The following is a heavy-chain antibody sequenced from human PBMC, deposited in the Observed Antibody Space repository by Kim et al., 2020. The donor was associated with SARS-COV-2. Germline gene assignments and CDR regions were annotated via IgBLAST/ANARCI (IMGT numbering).Heavy chain of an antibody. D-gene: IGHD3-3*02. CDR2: ISGDGGST. Sequence: GGSLRLSCAASGFTFDDYAMHWVRQAPGKGLEWVSLISGDGGSTYYADSVKGRFTISRDNSKNSLYLQMNSLRTEDTALYYCATAAAFYYYYGMDVWGQGTTVTVSS. V-gene: IGHV3-43*02. J-gene: IGHJ6*02. CDR3: ATAAAFYYYYGMDV. CDR1: GFTFDDYA.